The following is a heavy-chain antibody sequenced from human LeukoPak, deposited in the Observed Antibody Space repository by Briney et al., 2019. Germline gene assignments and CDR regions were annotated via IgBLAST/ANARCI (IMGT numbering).Heavy chain of an antibody. J-gene: IGHJ4*02. D-gene: IGHD4-23*01. CDR3: AREDYGGNDY. CDR1: GGTFSSYA. CDR2: IIPIFGTA. Sequence: ASVKVSCKASGGTFSSYAISWVRQAPGQGLEWMGGIIPIFGTANYAQKFQGRVTITADESTSTAYMELRSLRSDDTAVYYCAREDYGGNDYWGQGTLVTVSS. V-gene: IGHV1-69*13.